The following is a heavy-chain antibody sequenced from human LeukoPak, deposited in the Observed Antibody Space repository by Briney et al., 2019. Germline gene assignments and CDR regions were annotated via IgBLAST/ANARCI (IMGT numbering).Heavy chain of an antibody. Sequence: SVKVSCKASGGTFSSYAISWVRQAPGQGLEWMGRIIPILGIANYAQKFQGRVTITADESTSTAYMELSSLRSEDTAVYYCARQQLEPSWFDPWGQGTLVTVSS. CDR2: IIPILGIA. D-gene: IGHD1-1*01. J-gene: IGHJ5*02. CDR1: GGTFSSYA. V-gene: IGHV1-69*04. CDR3: ARQQLEPSWFDP.